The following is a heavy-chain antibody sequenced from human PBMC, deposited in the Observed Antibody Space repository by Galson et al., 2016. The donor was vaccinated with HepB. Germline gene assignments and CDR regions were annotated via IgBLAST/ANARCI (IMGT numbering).Heavy chain of an antibody. CDR3: ARESATLLVASDTSHHFDY. J-gene: IGHJ4*02. D-gene: IGHD2-15*01. V-gene: IGHV3-23*01. Sequence: SLRLSCAAPGFIFDSYAMSWVRQAPGKGLEWVSGISGSGDSTKYADSVKGRFTVSREFSKNTLYLQMNSLRAEDTAVYYCARESATLLVASDTSHHFDYWGQGALVSVSS. CDR2: ISGSGDST. CDR1: GFIFDSYA.